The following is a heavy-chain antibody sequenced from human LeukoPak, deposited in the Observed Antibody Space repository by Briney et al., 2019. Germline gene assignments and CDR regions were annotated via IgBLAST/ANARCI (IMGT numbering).Heavy chain of an antibody. CDR1: SGSISTSNYY. CDR2: IFYSGST. Sequence: PSETLSLTCTVSSGSISTSNYYWGWVRQPPGKALEWIGNIFYSGSTYYSPSLKSRVTISLDTSRNQFSLKLNSVTAADTAVYYCARDRHRSPYDFWSGSSHDAFDIWDQGTMVTVSS. V-gene: IGHV4-39*07. D-gene: IGHD3-3*01. CDR3: ARDRHRSPYDFWSGSSHDAFDI. J-gene: IGHJ3*02.